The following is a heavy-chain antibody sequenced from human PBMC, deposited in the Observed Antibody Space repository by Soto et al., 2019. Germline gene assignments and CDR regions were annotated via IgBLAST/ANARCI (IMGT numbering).Heavy chain of an antibody. J-gene: IGHJ5*02. CDR1: GCTFSSHT. CDR2: IIPALGTA. Sequence: SVKVSCKASGCTFSSHTFSWVRQAPGQGLEWMGRIIPALGTATYAQKFQGRVTITADESATTVYMELNSLRSEDTAVYYCARTFYYGQNWFDPWGQGTLVTVSS. D-gene: IGHD3-10*01. CDR3: ARTFYYGQNWFDP. V-gene: IGHV1-69*08.